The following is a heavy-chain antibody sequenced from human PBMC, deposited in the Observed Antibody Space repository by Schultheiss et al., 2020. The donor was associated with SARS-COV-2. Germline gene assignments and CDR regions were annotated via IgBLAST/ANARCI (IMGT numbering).Heavy chain of an antibody. J-gene: IGHJ6*02. Sequence: TLSLTCAVYGGSFSGYYWSWIRQPPGAPLEWLALIYWDDDKRYSPSLRGRLTITKDTSKNQVVLTMTNMDPVDTATYYCAHWPYYYGMDVWGQGTTVTVSS. CDR2: IYWDDDK. V-gene: IGHV2-5*08. CDR3: AHWPYYYGMDV. CDR1: GGSFSGYYWS.